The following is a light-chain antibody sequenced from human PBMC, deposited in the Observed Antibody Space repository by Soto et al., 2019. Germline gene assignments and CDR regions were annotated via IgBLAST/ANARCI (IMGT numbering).Light chain of an antibody. Sequence: AIQMTQSPSSLSASVGDRVTITCRASQGIRDELGWYQQKAGKAPNLLISAASRLQSGVPSRFSGRGSGTDFTLTISSLQPEDFGTYYCQQANSFPFIFAQGTKVDIK. J-gene: IGKJ2*01. CDR1: QGIRDE. CDR3: QQANSFPFI. CDR2: AAS. V-gene: IGKV1-6*01.